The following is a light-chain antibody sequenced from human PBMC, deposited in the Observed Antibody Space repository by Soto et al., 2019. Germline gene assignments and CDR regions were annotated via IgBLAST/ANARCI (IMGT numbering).Light chain of an antibody. CDR3: SSYTSSSTLD. J-gene: IGLJ1*01. Sequence: QSVLTQPASVSGSPGQSFTISCTGTSSDVGGYNYVSWYQQHPGKAPKLMIYEVSTRPSGVSNRFSGSKSGNTASLTISGLQAEDEADYYCSSYTSSSTLDFVTGTKLTVL. V-gene: IGLV2-14*01. CDR2: EVS. CDR1: SSDVGGYNY.